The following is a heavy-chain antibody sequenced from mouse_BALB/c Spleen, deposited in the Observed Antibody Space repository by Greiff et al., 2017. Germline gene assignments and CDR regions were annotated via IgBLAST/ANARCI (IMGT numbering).Heavy chain of an antibody. CDR3: ARGDYGEYFDY. Sequence: VQLQQSGAELVKPGASVKLSCTASGFNIKDTYMHWVKQRPEQGLEWIGRIDPANGNTKYDPKFQGKATITADTSSNTAYLQLSRLTSEDTAVYYCARGDYGEYFDYWGQGTTLTVSS. D-gene: IGHD2-4*01. CDR1: GFNIKDTY. V-gene: IGHV14-3*02. CDR2: IDPANGNT. J-gene: IGHJ2*01.